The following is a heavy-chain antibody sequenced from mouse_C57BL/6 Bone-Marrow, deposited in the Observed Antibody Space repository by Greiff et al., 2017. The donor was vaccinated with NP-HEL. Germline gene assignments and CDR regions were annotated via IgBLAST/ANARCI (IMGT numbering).Heavy chain of an antibody. V-gene: IGHV1-82*01. CDR1: SYAFSSSW. CDR3: ARGAYYWYFDV. Sequence: QVQLQQSGPELVKPGASVKISCKASSYAFSSSWMNWVKQRPGKGLEWIGRIYPGDGDTNYNGKFKGKATLTADKSSSTAYMQLSSLTSEDSAVYFCARGAYYWYFDVWGTGTTVTVSS. J-gene: IGHJ1*03. D-gene: IGHD6-5*01. CDR2: IYPGDGDT.